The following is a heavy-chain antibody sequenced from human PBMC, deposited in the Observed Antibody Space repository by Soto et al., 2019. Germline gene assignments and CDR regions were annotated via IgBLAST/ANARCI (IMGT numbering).Heavy chain of an antibody. V-gene: IGHV1-46*01. CDR2: INPSGGYT. Sequence: VSVKFSCKRFGYTFSSYLLRWVRQAPGQGLEWMGAINPSGGYTTYAQVFQGRVTMTRDTSASTVYLELSSLRSEDTAVYYCVRIRPEPFWGQGTLVTVSS. CDR1: GYTFSSYL. CDR3: VRIRPEPF. D-gene: IGHD6-6*01. J-gene: IGHJ4*02.